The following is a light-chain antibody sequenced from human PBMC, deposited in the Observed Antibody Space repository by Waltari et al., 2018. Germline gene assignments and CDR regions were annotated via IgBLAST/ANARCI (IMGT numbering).Light chain of an antibody. V-gene: IGKV3-20*01. CDR1: PNIGRY. Sequence: ELVLTQSPGTLSLSPGERATLSCGASPNIGRYLVWYQPKPGQPPRLLIYAASTRATGIPDRFIGSGSGTDFSLTIARLEPEDFAVYFCQNHERLPATFGQGTKVEI. CDR3: QNHERLPAT. J-gene: IGKJ1*01. CDR2: AAS.